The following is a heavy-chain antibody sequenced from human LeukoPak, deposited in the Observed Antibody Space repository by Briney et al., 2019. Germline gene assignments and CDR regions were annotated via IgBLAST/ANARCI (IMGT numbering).Heavy chain of an antibody. CDR3: AGGYYYDSSGYYLDFDY. Sequence: SETLSLTCAVYGGSFSGYYWSWIRQPPGKGLEWIGEINHSGSTNYNPSLKSRVTISVDTSKNQFSLKLSSVTAADTAMYYCAGGYYYDSSGYYLDFDYWGQGTLVTVSS. CDR1: GGSFSGYY. CDR2: INHSGST. J-gene: IGHJ4*02. V-gene: IGHV4-34*01. D-gene: IGHD3-22*01.